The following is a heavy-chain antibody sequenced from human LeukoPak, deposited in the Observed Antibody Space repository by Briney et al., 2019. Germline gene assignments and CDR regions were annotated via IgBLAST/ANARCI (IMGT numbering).Heavy chain of an antibody. CDR2: IRYDGSNK. CDR3: AKTSTYYYDSSGYLDY. J-gene: IGHJ4*02. V-gene: IGHV3-30*02. Sequence: GGSLRLSCEASGFTFNNYGFNWVRQAPGKGLEWVAFIRYDGSNKYYADSVKGRFTISRDNSKNTLYLQMNSLRAEDTAVYYCAKTSTYYYDSSGYLDYWGQGTLVTVSS. CDR1: GFTFNNYG. D-gene: IGHD3-22*01.